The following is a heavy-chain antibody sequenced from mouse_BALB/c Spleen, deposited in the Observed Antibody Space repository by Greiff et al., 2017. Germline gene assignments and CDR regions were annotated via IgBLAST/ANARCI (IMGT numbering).Heavy chain of an antibody. CDR3: ARSYYGSSYVYY. CDR1: GDSITSGY. V-gene: IGHV3-8*02. D-gene: IGHD1-1*01. CDR2: ISYSGST. Sequence: EVQLQQSGPSLVKPSQTLSLTCSVTGDSITSGYWNWIRKFPGNKLEYMGYISYSGSTYYNPSLKSRISITRDTSKNQYYLQLNSVTTEDTATYYCARSYYGSSYVYYWGQGTTLTVSS. J-gene: IGHJ2*01.